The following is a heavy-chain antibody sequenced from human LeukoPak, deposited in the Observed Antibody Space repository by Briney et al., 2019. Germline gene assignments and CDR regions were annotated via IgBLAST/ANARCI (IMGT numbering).Heavy chain of an antibody. Sequence: GGSLRLSCAASGFTFSSYSMNWVRQAPGKGLEWVSSISSSSSYIYYADSVKGRFTISRDNAKNSLYLQMNSLRAEDTAVYYCAREEDDYVAFDIWGQGTMVTVSS. V-gene: IGHV3-21*01. J-gene: IGHJ3*02. CDR3: AREEDDYVAFDI. CDR2: ISSSSSYI. CDR1: GFTFSSYS. D-gene: IGHD4-17*01.